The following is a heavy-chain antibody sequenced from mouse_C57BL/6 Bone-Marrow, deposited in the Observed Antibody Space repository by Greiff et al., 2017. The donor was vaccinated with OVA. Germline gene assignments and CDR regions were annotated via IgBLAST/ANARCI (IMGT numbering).Heavy chain of an antibody. J-gene: IGHJ2*01. CDR3: ARSYGSSNLYYFDY. D-gene: IGHD1-1*01. CDR1: GYTFTSYW. V-gene: IGHV1-69*01. Sequence: QVQLQQPGAELVMPGASVKLSCKASGYTFTSYWMHWVKQRPGQGLEWIGEIDPSDSYTNYNQKFKGKSTLTVDKSSSTAYMQLSSLTSEDSAVYYYARSYGSSNLYYFDYWGQGTTLTVSS. CDR2: IDPSDSYT.